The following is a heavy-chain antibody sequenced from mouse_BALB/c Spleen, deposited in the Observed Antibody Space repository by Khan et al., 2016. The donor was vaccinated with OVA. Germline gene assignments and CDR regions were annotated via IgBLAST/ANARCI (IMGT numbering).Heavy chain of an antibody. CDR1: GYSITRDYA. V-gene: IGHV3-2*02. CDR3: SSELGRYYAMDY. J-gene: IGHJ4*01. Sequence: EVQLQESGPGLVKPSQSLSLTCTVTGYSITRDYAWNWLRPFPGNNLEWMGYISYSSSTSYNPSLKSRISITRDTSKNQFFLQLNSVTTEDTATYYCSSELGRYYAMDYWGQGTTVTVSS. CDR2: ISYSSST.